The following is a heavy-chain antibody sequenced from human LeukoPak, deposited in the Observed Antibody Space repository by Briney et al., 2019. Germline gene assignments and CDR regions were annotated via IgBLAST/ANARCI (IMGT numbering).Heavy chain of an antibody. Sequence: GASVRDSCKASGGTFSSYALSWVRQAPGQGLEWMGGIIPIFGTANYAQKFQGRVTITADESTSTAYMELSSLRSEDTAVYYCAIQRIVQNWFDPWGQGTLVTVSS. CDR3: AIQRIVQNWFDP. CDR1: GGTFSSYA. D-gene: IGHD2/OR15-2a*01. V-gene: IGHV1-69*13. J-gene: IGHJ5*02. CDR2: IIPIFGTA.